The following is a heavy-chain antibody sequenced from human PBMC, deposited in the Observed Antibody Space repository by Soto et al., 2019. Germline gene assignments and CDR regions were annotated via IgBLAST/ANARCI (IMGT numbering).Heavy chain of an antibody. Sequence: KSSETLSLTCTVSGGSISSYYWSWIRQPPGKGLEWIGYIYYSGSTNYNPSLKSRVTISVDTSKNQFSLKLSSVTAADTAVYYCARGPGIAVAGRAYYYGMDVWGQGTTVTVSS. D-gene: IGHD6-19*01. CDR3: ARGPGIAVAGRAYYYGMDV. CDR2: IYYSGST. V-gene: IGHV4-59*01. J-gene: IGHJ6*02. CDR1: GGSISSYY.